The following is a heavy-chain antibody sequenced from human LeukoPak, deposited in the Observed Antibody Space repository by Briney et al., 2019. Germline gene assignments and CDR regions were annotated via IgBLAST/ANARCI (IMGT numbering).Heavy chain of an antibody. D-gene: IGHD3-16*01. CDR1: GFTFSIYA. CDR2: ISWNSGSI. Sequence: GGSLRLSCAASGFTFSIYAMHWVRQAPGKGLEWVSGISWNSGSIGYADSVKGRFTISRDNAKNSLYLQMNSLRAEDTALYYCAKSQIGLGDYYFDYWGQGTLVTVSS. CDR3: AKSQIGLGDYYFDY. V-gene: IGHV3-9*01. J-gene: IGHJ4*02.